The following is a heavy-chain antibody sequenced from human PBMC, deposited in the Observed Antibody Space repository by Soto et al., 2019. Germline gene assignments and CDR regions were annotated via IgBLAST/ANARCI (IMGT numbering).Heavy chain of an antibody. V-gene: IGHV1-3*01. Sequence: QVQLVQSGAEVKKPGASVKVSCKASGYTFSSYAMHWVRQAPGQRLEWMGWINAGNGNTKYSQKFQGRVTITRDTAASTACMELSSLRSEDTAVYYCASSYSNYALIDYYYGMDVWGQGTTVTVSS. CDR3: ASSYSNYALIDYYYGMDV. D-gene: IGHD4-4*01. CDR2: INAGNGNT. J-gene: IGHJ6*02. CDR1: GYTFSSYA.